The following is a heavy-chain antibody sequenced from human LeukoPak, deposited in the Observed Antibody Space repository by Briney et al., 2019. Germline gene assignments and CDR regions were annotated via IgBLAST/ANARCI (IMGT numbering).Heavy chain of an antibody. CDR3: IRTFIVATSPYMDV. V-gene: IGHV3-74*01. Sequence: GGSLRLSCAASGFTFSSYWMHWVRQAPGKGLVWVSRVNSDGTDTTYADSVEGRFTISRDNAKNTVYLQMNSLRAEDTANYCIRTFIVATSPYMDVWRKGTTVTVSS. CDR1: GFTFSSYW. J-gene: IGHJ6*03. D-gene: IGHD5-12*01. CDR2: VNSDGTDT.